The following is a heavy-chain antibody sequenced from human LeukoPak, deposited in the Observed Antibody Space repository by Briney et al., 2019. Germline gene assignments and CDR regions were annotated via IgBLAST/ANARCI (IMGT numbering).Heavy chain of an antibody. CDR1: GFTFSSYG. D-gene: IGHD4-23*01. Sequence: GGSPRLSCAASGFTFSSYGMHWVRQAPGKGLEWVAVIWYDGSNKYYADSVKGRFTISRDNSKNTLYLQMNSLRAEDTAVYYCAKQYGGNSLYFDYWGQGTLVTVSS. J-gene: IGHJ4*02. CDR2: IWYDGSNK. V-gene: IGHV3-33*06. CDR3: AKQYGGNSLYFDY.